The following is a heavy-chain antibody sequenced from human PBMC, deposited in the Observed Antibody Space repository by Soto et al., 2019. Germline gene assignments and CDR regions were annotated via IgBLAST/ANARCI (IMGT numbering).Heavy chain of an antibody. CDR1: GFTFSSYG. Sequence: GGSLRLSCAASGFTFSSYGMHWVRQAPGKGLEWVAVISYDGSNRYYADSVKGRFTISRDNSKNTLYLQMNSLRAEDTAVYYCAKDYDILTGYYHCGYGMDVWGQGTTVTVSS. CDR3: AKDYDILTGYYHCGYGMDV. CDR2: ISYDGSNR. D-gene: IGHD3-9*01. V-gene: IGHV3-30*18. J-gene: IGHJ6*02.